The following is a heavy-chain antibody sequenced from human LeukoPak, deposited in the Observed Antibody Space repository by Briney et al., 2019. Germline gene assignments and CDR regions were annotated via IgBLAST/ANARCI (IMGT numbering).Heavy chain of an antibody. J-gene: IGHJ4*02. CDR2: ISYDGSNK. CDR3: ARDKYYDSSGYGYFDY. Sequence: PGRSLRLSCAASGFTFSSYAMHGVRQAPGKGLEWVAVISYDGSNKYYADSVKGRFTISRDNSKNTLYLQMNSLRAEDTAVYYCARDKYYDSSGYGYFDYWGQGTLVTVSS. D-gene: IGHD3-22*01. V-gene: IGHV3-30-3*01. CDR1: GFTFSSYA.